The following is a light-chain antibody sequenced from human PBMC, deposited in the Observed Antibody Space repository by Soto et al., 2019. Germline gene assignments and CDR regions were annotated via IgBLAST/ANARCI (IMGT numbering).Light chain of an antibody. CDR1: RDINSY. Sequence: IQLTQSPSSLSASVGDRVTITCRASRDINSYLAWYQQKPGKAPNLLIYAGTSLQSGVPSRFSGSGSGTEFTLTISSLQPEDFATYYCQQLHVYPSTFGGGTKVDI. CDR2: AGT. CDR3: QQLHVYPST. V-gene: IGKV1-9*01. J-gene: IGKJ4*01.